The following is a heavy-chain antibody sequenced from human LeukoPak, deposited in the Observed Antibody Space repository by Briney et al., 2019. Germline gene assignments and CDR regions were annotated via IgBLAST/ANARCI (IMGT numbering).Heavy chain of an antibody. CDR1: GGTFSSYT. CDR2: IIPILGIA. Sequence: ASVKVSCKASGGTFSSYTISWVRQAPGQGLEWMGRIIPILGIANYAQKFQGRVTITADKSTSTAYMELSSLRFEDTAVYYCARTSGYSSSSTYYYGMDVWGQGTTVTVSS. J-gene: IGHJ6*02. V-gene: IGHV1-69*02. D-gene: IGHD6-6*01. CDR3: ARTSGYSSSSTYYYGMDV.